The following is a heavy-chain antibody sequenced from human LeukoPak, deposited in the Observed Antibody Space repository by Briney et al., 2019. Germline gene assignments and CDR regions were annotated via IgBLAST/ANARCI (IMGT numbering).Heavy chain of an antibody. CDR2: INPNSGGT. Sequence: ASVKVSCKASGYTFTGYYMHWVRQAPGQGLEWMGWINPNSGGTNYAQKFQGRVTMTRDTSISTAYMELSRLRSDDTAVYYCARVGTSSGIAVAGPVFDYWGQGTLVTVPS. V-gene: IGHV1-2*02. CDR1: GYTFTGYY. J-gene: IGHJ4*02. D-gene: IGHD6-19*01. CDR3: ARVGTSSGIAVAGPVFDY.